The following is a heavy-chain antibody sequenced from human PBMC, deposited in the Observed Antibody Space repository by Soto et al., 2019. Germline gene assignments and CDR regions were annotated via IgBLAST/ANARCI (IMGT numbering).Heavy chain of an antibody. J-gene: IGHJ4*02. CDR1: GFAFSSYA. CDR2: ISYEGSNQ. Sequence: PGGSLRLSCAASGFAFSSYAMHWVRQAPGKGLEWVSVISYEGSNQYYVDSVKGRFTISRDNSRNTLYLQMNSLRAEDTAVYYCVRDQWVGCTTDVCYTLDYWGQGTLVTVSS. V-gene: IGHV3-30-3*01. CDR3: VRDQWVGCTTDVCYTLDY. D-gene: IGHD2-8*01.